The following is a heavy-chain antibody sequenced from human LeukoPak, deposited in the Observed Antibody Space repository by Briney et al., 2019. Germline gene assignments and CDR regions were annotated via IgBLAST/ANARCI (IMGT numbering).Heavy chain of an antibody. J-gene: IGHJ4*02. Sequence: PGGTLRLSCAASGFTFSSYGMSWVRQAPGKGLEWVSAISGSGGSTYYADSVKGRFTISRDNSKNTLYLQMNSLRAEDTAVYYCAKGMVRGVIIRLNFDYWGQGTLVTVSS. CDR3: AKGMVRGVIIRLNFDY. CDR2: ISGSGGST. D-gene: IGHD3-10*01. V-gene: IGHV3-23*01. CDR1: GFTFSSYG.